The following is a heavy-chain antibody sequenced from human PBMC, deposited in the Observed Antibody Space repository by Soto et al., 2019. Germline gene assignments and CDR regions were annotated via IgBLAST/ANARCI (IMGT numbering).Heavy chain of an antibody. CDR2: INPSGGST. D-gene: IGHD2-15*01. J-gene: IGHJ4*02. V-gene: IGHV1-46*03. Sequence: ASVKVSCKASGYTFTSYYMHWVRQAPGQGLEWMGIINPSGGSTSYAQKFQGRVTMTRDTSTSTVYMELSSLRSEDTAVYYCTCRRCSGGSCYSPFDYWGQGTLVTVSS. CDR3: TCRRCSGGSCYSPFDY. CDR1: GYTFTSYY.